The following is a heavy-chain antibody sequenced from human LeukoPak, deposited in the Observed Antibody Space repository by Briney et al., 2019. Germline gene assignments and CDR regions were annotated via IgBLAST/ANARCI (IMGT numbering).Heavy chain of an antibody. CDR2: INPNSGGT. J-gene: IGHJ4*02. D-gene: IGHD6-19*01. Sequence: GASVKVSCEASGYTFTGYYMHWVRQAPGQGLEWMGWINPNSGGTNYAQKFQGRVTMTRDTSISTAYMELSRLTSDDAAVYYCARDGAGAGTAYPEYWGQGTLVTVSS. CDR3: ARDGAGAGTAYPEY. V-gene: IGHV1-2*02. CDR1: GYTFTGYY.